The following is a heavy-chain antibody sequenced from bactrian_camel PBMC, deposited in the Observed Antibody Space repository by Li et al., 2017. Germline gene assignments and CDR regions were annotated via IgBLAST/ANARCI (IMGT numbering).Heavy chain of an antibody. Sequence: VQLVESGGGSVQAGGSLRLSCAASGYTYSSNCMGWFRQAPGKEREGVAFIYTGSGSTYYADSVKGRFTLSEDSAKNTVYLQMNNLKPEDTAKYYCAASRTTCAYAPLWVTTASQQTTAFAYWGQGTQVTVS. CDR2: IYTGSGST. J-gene: IGHJ6*01. CDR1: GYTYSSNC. V-gene: IGHV3S40*01. CDR3: AASRTTCAYAPLWVTTASQQTTAFAY. D-gene: IGHD1*01.